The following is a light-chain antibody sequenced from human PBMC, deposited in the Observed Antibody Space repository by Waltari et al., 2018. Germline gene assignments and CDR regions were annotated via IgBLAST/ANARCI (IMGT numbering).Light chain of an antibody. Sequence: EIFLTQSAATLSSSPGERATLYCRASQSIDNFLGWYQQKPGQAPRLLLYYSSNRATDIPARFRGSVSGTDFTLTISSREPEDFAVYYCQQRSGWPPTFGGGTKVDI. CDR2: YSS. J-gene: IGKJ4*01. CDR1: QSIDNF. V-gene: IGKV3-11*01. CDR3: QQRSGWPPT.